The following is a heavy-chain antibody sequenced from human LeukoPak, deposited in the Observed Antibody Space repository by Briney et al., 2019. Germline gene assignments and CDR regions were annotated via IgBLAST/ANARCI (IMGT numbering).Heavy chain of an antibody. CDR3: VRHNHMDV. V-gene: IGHV1-46*01. CDR1: GYTFTTYS. J-gene: IGHJ6*02. Sequence: ASVKVSCKASGYTFTTYSMHWVRQAPGQGLEWMAIINLSGGSTDYTQKFQGSVTVTRDTSTSTVYMELSSLRSEDTAVYYCVRHNHMDVWGQGTTVTVSS. CDR2: INLSGGST.